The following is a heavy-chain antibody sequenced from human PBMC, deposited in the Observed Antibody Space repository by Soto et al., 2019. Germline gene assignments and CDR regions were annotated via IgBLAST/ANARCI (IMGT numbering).Heavy chain of an antibody. Sequence: VASVKVSCKASGGTFSSYAISWVRQAPGQGLEWMGGIIPIFGTANYAQKFQGRVTITADESTSTAYMELSSLRSEDTAVYYCARDGGYCSSTSCSPDYYYYYGMDVWGQGTTVTVSS. D-gene: IGHD2-2*01. CDR3: ARDGGYCSSTSCSPDYYYYYGMDV. CDR1: GGTFSSYA. V-gene: IGHV1-69*13. CDR2: IIPIFGTA. J-gene: IGHJ6*02.